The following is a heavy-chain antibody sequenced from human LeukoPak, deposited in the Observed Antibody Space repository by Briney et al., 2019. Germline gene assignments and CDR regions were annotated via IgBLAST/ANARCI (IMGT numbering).Heavy chain of an antibody. J-gene: IGHJ3*02. CDR3: AKDYGDYGAFDI. CDR2: ISSSSSYI. CDR1: GFTFSSYS. Sequence: GGSLRLSCAASGFTFSSYSMNWVRQAPGKGLEWVSSISSSSSYIYYADSVKGRFTISRDNAKNSLYLQMNSLRAEDTALYYCAKDYGDYGAFDIWGQGTMVTVSS. V-gene: IGHV3-21*04. D-gene: IGHD4-17*01.